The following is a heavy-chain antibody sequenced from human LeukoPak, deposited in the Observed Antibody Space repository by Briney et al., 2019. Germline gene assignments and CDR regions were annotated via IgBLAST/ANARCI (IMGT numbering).Heavy chain of an antibody. V-gene: IGHV1-2*02. J-gene: IGHJ4*02. Sequence: GASVKVSCKASGYSFTGYFIHWVRQSPGQGLEWMGCIDPNSGDTKYAQKFQGRVSMPRDTSTRTAYMELSRLRSDDTAVYFYARSGSTGYSPDYWGQGTLVTVSS. D-gene: IGHD3-22*01. CDR2: IDPNSGDT. CDR3: ARSGSTGYSPDY. CDR1: GYSFTGYF.